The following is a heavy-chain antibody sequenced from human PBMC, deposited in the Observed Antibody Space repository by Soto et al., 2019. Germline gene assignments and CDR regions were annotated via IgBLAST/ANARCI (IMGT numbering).Heavy chain of an antibody. CDR3: ARDFGILRFLEWFNYYYGMDV. CDR2: IKEDGSEK. V-gene: IGHV3-7*03. CDR1: GFTFSSYW. Sequence: EVQLVESGGGLVQPEGSLRLSCAASGFTFSSYWMSWVRQAPGKGLEWVANIKEDGSEKYYVDSVKGRFTISRDNAKNSLYLQMNSLRAEDTAVYYCARDFGILRFLEWFNYYYGMDVWGQGTTVTVSS. J-gene: IGHJ6*02. D-gene: IGHD3-3*01.